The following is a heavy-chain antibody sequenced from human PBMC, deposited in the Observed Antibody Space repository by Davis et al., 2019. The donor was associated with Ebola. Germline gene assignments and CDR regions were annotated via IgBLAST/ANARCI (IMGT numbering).Heavy chain of an antibody. J-gene: IGHJ4*02. Sequence: GESLKISCTVSGFIFSNYAMSWVRQAPGKGLEWISGISESGDRTYYADSVKGRFTISRDNSKNTLYLQMNSLRVDDTAVYYCAKARSSWTPFDYWGQGTLVTVSS. D-gene: IGHD6-13*01. CDR3: AKARSSWTPFDY. V-gene: IGHV3-23*01. CDR2: ISESGDRT. CDR1: GFIFSNYA.